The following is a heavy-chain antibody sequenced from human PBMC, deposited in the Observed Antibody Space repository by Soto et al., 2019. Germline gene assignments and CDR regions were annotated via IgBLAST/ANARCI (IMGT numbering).Heavy chain of an antibody. CDR3: AIQLVRPYFGY. CDR2: TSYDGTSK. V-gene: IGHV3-30-3*01. Sequence: GGSQRLSCADSEFTSTTSALHWVRQAPGKGLEWVAVTSYDGTSKYYADSVRGRFTISRDNSIHTLSLHMNSLSADDTAFYCCAIQLVRPYFGYWGQGILVTVS. CDR1: EFTSTTSA. J-gene: IGHJ4*02. D-gene: IGHD1-1*01.